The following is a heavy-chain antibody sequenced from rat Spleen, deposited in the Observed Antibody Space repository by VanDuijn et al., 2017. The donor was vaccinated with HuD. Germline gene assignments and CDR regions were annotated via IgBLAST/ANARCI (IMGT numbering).Heavy chain of an antibody. CDR3: ATAGTRVSRFAY. CDR1: GFTFSNYY. J-gene: IGHJ3*01. CDR2: ISTGGGIT. D-gene: IGHD1-4*01. Sequence: EVQLVESGGGLVQPGRSMKLSCAASGFTFSNYYMAWVRQAPTKGLEWVASISTGGGITDYRNSLKGRFTISRDKAENILYLQIDSLRSEDTATYYCATAGTRVSRFAYWGQGTLVTVSS. V-gene: IGHV5-25*01.